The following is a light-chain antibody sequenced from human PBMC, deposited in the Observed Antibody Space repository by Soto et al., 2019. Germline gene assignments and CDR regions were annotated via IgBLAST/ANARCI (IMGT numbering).Light chain of an antibody. J-gene: IGKJ1*01. V-gene: IGKV3-20*01. Sequence: VLTQSPDTLSLSPGEVATLSCRASQRASRQYLSWYQQRPDQPPRLLIYGVSMRADGIPDRFNGSGSGSEFTLTINRLEPEDFAVYYCQDFDSPQWTFGQGTKVDI. CDR3: QDFDSPQWT. CDR1: QRASRQY. CDR2: GVS.